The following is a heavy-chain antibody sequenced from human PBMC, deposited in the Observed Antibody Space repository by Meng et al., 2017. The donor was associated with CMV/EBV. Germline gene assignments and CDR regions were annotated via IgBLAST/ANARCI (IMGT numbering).Heavy chain of an antibody. Sequence: GGSLRLSCAASGFTFSSYAMSWVRQAPGKGLEWVSVIYSGGSSTYYADSVKGRFTISRDNSKNTLYLQMNSLGAEDTAVYYCARFVPAADYWGQGTLVTVSS. J-gene: IGHJ4*02. D-gene: IGHD2-2*01. V-gene: IGHV3-23*03. CDR1: GFTFSSYA. CDR3: ARFVPAADY. CDR2: IYSGGSST.